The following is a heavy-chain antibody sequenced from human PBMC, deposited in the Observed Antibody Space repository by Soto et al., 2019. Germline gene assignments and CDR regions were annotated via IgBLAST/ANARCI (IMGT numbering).Heavy chain of an antibody. J-gene: IGHJ5*02. V-gene: IGHV5-10-1*01. CDR1: GYIFTSYW. CDR3: ARHPKLGENWFDP. Sequence: GESLKISGNGSGYIFTSYWISWVRQMPGKGLEWMGRIDPSDSYTNYSPSFQGHVTISADKSISTAYLQWSSLKASDTAMYYCARHPKLGENWFDPWGQGTLVTVSS. D-gene: IGHD3-16*01. CDR2: IDPSDSYT.